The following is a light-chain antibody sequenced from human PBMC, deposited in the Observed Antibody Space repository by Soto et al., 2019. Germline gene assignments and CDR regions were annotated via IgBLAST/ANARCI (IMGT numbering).Light chain of an antibody. Sequence: EIVLTQSPGTLSLSPGERATLSCRASQRVASNYLAWYQQKPGQAPRVLIYGASSRASGIPDRFSGSGSGTDFTLTISRLEPEDFAVYYCQQYGLSHTFGHGTKLEIK. CDR3: QQYGLSHT. CDR2: GAS. V-gene: IGKV3-20*01. J-gene: IGKJ2*01. CDR1: QRVASNY.